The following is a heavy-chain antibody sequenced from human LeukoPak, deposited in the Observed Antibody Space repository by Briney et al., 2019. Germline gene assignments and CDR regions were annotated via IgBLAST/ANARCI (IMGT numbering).Heavy chain of an antibody. J-gene: IGHJ5*02. V-gene: IGHV3-74*01. CDR2: INPDGTST. D-gene: IGHD2-21*02. Sequence: PGGSLRLSCAASGFTFNSYWMHWVRQAPGKGLVWVSRINPDGTSTNYADSVKGRFTISRDNAKNTVDLQMNSLRGEDTAVYYCARDAGDCGGDCPRWFDPWGQGTLVTVSS. CDR3: ARDAGDCGGDCPRWFDP. CDR1: GFTFNSYW.